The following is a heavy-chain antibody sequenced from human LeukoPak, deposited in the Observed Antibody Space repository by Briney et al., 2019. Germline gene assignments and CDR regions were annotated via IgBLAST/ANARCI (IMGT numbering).Heavy chain of an antibody. V-gene: IGHV3-23*01. D-gene: IGHD3-3*01. Sequence: GGSLRLSCAASGFTFSSYGMSWVRQAPGKGLEWVSAISGSGGSTYYADSVKGRFTISRDNSKNTLYLQMNSLRAEDTAVYYCATKDGDYDFWSGYYTEYFQHWGQGTLVTVSS. J-gene: IGHJ1*01. CDR2: ISGSGGST. CDR1: GFTFSSYG. CDR3: ATKDGDYDFWSGYYTEYFQH.